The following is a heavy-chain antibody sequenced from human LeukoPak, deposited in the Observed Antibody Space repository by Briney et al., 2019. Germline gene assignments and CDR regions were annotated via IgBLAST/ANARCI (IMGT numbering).Heavy chain of an antibody. J-gene: IGHJ4*02. CDR2: ISAYNGNT. CDR3: ARDSYSRSWLLLVSEYYSDY. V-gene: IGHV1-18*01. CDR1: GYTFTSYG. D-gene: IGHD3-22*01. Sequence: ASVKVSCKASGYTFTSYGISWVRQAPGQGLEWMGWISAYNGNTNYAQKLQGRVTMTTDTSTSTAYMELRSLRSDDTAVYYCARDSYSRSWLLLVSEYYSDYWGQGTLVTVSS.